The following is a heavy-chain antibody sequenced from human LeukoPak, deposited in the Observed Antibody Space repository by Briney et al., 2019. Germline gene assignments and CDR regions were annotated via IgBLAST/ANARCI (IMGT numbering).Heavy chain of an antibody. CDR1: GFTFSSYG. J-gene: IGHJ4*02. V-gene: IGHV3-30*18. D-gene: IGHD3-9*01. CDR2: ISYGGNSE. CDR3: AKDRSTYDILTGYQDN. Sequence: GRSLRLSCAASGFTFSSYGMHWVRQAPGKGLEWVAVISYGGNSEYYADSVKGRFTISRDNSKNTLYLQMNSLRAEDTAVYYCAKDRSTYDILTGYQDNWGQGTLVTASS.